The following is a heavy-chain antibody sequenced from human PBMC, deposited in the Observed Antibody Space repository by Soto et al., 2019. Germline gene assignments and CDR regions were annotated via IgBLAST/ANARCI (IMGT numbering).Heavy chain of an antibody. CDR2: INTDGSTT. CDR3: ARVGQGFWYFDL. V-gene: IGHV3-74*01. Sequence: PGGSLRLSCAASGVTFSSYWMHWVRQAPGKGLVWVSRINTDGSTTSYADSVKGRFTISRDNAKNTVYLQMNSLTAEDTAVYYCARVGQGFWYFDLWGRATLVTVSS. CDR1: GVTFSSYW. J-gene: IGHJ2*01.